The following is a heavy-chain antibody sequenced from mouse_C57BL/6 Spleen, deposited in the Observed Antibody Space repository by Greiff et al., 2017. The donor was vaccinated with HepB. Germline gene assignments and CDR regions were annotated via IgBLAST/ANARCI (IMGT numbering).Heavy chain of an antibody. J-gene: IGHJ1*03. Sequence: EVQVVESGPGMVKPSQSLSLTCTVTGYSITSGYDWHWIRHFPGNKLEWMGYISYSGSTNYNPSLKSRISITHDTFKNHFFRKLNSVTTEDTATYYCARGGSSRGYWYIDVWGTGTAVSVAS. CDR2: ISYSGST. CDR3: ARGGSSRGYWYIDV. CDR1: GYSITSGYD. D-gene: IGHD1-1*01. V-gene: IGHV3-1*01.